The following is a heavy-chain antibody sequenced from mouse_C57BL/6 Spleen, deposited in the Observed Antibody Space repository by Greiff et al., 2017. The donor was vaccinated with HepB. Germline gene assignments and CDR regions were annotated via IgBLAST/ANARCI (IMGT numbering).Heavy chain of an antibody. V-gene: IGHV1-7*01. J-gene: IGHJ3*01. D-gene: IGHD4-1*01. CDR1: GYTFTSYW. CDR2: INPSSGYT. Sequence: VKLVESGAELAKPGASVKLSCKASGYTFTSYWMHWVKQRPGQGLEWIGYINPSSGYTKYNQKFKDKATLTADKSSSTAYMQLSSLTYEDSAVYYCARREDNRDGVFAYWGQGTLVTVSA. CDR3: ARREDNRDGVFAY.